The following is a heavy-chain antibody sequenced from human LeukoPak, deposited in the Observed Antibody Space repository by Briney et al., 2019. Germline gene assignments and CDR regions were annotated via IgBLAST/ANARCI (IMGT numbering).Heavy chain of an antibody. D-gene: IGHD3-22*01. CDR1: GGSISGYF. CDR2: IYTSGST. V-gene: IGHV4-4*07. CDR3: ATPDSSGYYYLY. J-gene: IGHJ4*02. Sequence: MASETLSLTCTVSGGSISGYFWSWIRQPAGKGLEWIGRIYTSGSTKYNPSLKSRLTMSVDTSKNQFSLKLSSVTAADTAVYYCATPDSSGYYYLYWGQGTLVTVSS.